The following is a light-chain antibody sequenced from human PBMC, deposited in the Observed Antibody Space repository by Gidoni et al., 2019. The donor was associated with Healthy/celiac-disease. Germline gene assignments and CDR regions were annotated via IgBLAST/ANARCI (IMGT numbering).Light chain of an antibody. Sequence: DIHMTQSPSTLSASVGDRVTITCRASQSISSWLAWYQQKPGKAPKLLTYKASSLESGVPSRFSGSGSGTEFTLTISSLQPDDFATYYCQQYNSYPYTFGQGTKLEIK. CDR2: KAS. CDR3: QQYNSYPYT. CDR1: QSISSW. V-gene: IGKV1-5*03. J-gene: IGKJ2*01.